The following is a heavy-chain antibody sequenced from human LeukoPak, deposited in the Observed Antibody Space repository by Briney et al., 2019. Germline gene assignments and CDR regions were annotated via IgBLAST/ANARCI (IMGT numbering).Heavy chain of an antibody. CDR2: ISSDGSNK. V-gene: IGHV3-30*18. J-gene: IGHJ6*02. CDR3: AKDPIAVAGNNYYRMDV. D-gene: IGHD6-19*01. Sequence: GGPLRLSCAASGFTFSNYGMYWVRQAPGKGLEWVAVISSDGSNKYYGDSVKGRFTISRDNSKDTLYLQMNSLRAEDTAVFYCAKDPIAVAGNNYYRMDVWGQGTTVTVSS. CDR1: GFTFSNYG.